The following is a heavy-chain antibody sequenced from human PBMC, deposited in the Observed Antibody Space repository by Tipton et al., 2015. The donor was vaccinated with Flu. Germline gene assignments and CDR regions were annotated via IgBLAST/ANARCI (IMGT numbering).Heavy chain of an antibody. Sequence: LRLSCTVSGYSISSGYYWGWIRQPPGKGLEWIGSIYHSGSTYYNPSLKSRVTISVDTSKNQFSLKLSSVTAADTAAYYCATLGSRNDYWGQGTLVTVSS. CDR3: ATLGSRNDY. CDR1: GYSISSGYY. J-gene: IGHJ4*02. CDR2: IYHSGST. D-gene: IGHD1-14*01. V-gene: IGHV4-38-2*02.